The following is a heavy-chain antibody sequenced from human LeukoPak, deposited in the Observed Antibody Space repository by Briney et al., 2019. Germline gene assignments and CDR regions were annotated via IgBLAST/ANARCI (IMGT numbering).Heavy chain of an antibody. CDR2: IYYSGST. CDR3: ARDRVDIVARGPYYHGMDV. V-gene: IGHV4-59*01. J-gene: IGHJ6*02. D-gene: IGHD5-12*01. CDR1: GGSISSYY. Sequence: NPSETLSLTCTVSGGSISSYYWSWIRQPPGKGLEWIGYIYYSGSTNYNPSLKSRVTISVDTSKNQFSLKLSSVTAADTAVYYCARDRVDIVARGPYYHGMDVWGQGTTVTVSS.